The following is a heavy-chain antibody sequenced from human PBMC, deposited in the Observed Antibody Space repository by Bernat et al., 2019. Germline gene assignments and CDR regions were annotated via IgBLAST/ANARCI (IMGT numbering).Heavy chain of an antibody. J-gene: IGHJ6*02. CDR3: ARAVTIGPSYYSYGMDV. V-gene: IGHV1-18*01. CDR1: GYTFTSYG. Sequence: QVQLVQSGAEVKKPGASVKVSCKASGYTFTSYGISWVRQAPGQGLEWMGWISAYNGNTNYAQKLQGRVTMTTDTSTSTAYMELRSLRSDDTAVYYCARAVTIGPSYYSYGMDVWGQGTTVTVSS. D-gene: IGHD5-24*01. CDR2: ISAYNGNT.